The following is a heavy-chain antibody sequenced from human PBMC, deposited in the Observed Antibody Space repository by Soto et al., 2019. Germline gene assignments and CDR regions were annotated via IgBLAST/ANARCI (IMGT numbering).Heavy chain of an antibody. D-gene: IGHD3-10*01. CDR2: IKQDGSEK. CDR3: ARDDAAGWFDP. V-gene: IGHV3-7*01. CDR1: GFTFSSYW. Sequence: GGSLRLSCAASGFTFSSYWMSWVRQAPGKGLEWVANIKQDGSEKYYVDSVKGRFIISRDNSRNTLYLQTNSLRAEDTAVYYCARDDAAGWFDPWGQGTLVTVSS. J-gene: IGHJ5*02.